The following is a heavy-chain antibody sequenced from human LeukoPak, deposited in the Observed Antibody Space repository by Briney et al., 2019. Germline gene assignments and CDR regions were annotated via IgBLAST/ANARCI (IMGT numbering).Heavy chain of an antibody. J-gene: IGHJ4*02. CDR1: GYIFTGYY. CDR3: ARDDLRRTDYDFWSGSYYFDY. CDR2: INTNSGGT. Sequence: ASVKVSCKASGYIFTGYYMHWVRQAPGQGLEWMGWINTNSGGTNYAQMFQGRVTMTRDTSISTAYMELRSLRSDDTAVYYCARDDLRRTDYDFWSGSYYFDYWGQGTLVTVSS. V-gene: IGHV1-2*02. D-gene: IGHD3-3*01.